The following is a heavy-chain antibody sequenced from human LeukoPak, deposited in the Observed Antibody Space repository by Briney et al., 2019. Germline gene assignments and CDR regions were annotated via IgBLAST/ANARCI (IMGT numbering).Heavy chain of an antibody. CDR2: ISSNGGST. CDR3: AKDRAVARSYYFDY. Sequence: GGSLRLSCAASGFTFSSYAMHWVRQAPGKGLEYVSAISSNGGSTYYANSVKGRFTISRDNSKNTLYLQMGSLRAEDMAVYYCAKDRAVARSYYFDYWGQGTLVTVSS. D-gene: IGHD6-19*01. CDR1: GFTFSSYA. J-gene: IGHJ4*02. V-gene: IGHV3-64*01.